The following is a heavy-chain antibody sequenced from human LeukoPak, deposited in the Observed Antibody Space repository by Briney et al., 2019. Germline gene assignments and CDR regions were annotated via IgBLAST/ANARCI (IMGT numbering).Heavy chain of an antibody. CDR3: ARVGYCSSTSCYWVLAQNYYYGMDV. CDR1: GYTFTSYD. Sequence: GASVKVSCKASGYTFTSYDINWVRQATGQGLEWMGWMNPNSGNTGYAQKFQGRVTMTRNTSISTAYMELSSLRSEDTAVYYYARVGYCSSTSCYWVLAQNYYYGMDVWGQGTTVTVSS. J-gene: IGHJ6*02. CDR2: MNPNSGNT. D-gene: IGHD2-2*01. V-gene: IGHV1-8*01.